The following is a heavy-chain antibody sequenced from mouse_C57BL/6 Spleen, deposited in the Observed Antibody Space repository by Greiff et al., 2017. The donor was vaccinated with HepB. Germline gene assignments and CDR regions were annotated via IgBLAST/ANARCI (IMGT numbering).Heavy chain of an antibody. CDR3: ARGCYYGNYVFAY. V-gene: IGHV1-82*01. CDR2: IYPGDGDT. CDR1: GYAFSSSW. J-gene: IGHJ3*01. D-gene: IGHD2-1*01. Sequence: QVQLQQSGPELVKPGASVKISCKASGYAFSSSWMNWVKQRPGKGLEWIGRIYPGDGDTNYNGKFKGKATLTADKSSSTAYLQLSSLTSEDSAVYFCARGCYYGNYVFAYWGQGTLVTVSA.